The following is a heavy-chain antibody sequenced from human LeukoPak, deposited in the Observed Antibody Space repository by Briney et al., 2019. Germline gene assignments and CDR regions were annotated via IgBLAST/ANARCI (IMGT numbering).Heavy chain of an antibody. CDR2: IIPIFGTA. D-gene: IGHD6-19*01. CDR3: ARDLGAVAGI. J-gene: IGHJ4*02. Sequence: SVKVSCKASGYTFTSYGISWVRQAPGQGLEWMGRIIPIFGTANYAQKLQGRVTITTDESTSTAYMELSSLRSEDTAVYYCARDLGAVAGIWGQGTLVTVSS. CDR1: GYTFTSYG. V-gene: IGHV1-69*05.